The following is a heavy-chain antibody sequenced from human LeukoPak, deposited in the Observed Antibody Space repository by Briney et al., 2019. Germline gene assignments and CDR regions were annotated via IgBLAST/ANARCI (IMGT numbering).Heavy chain of an antibody. CDR1: GFRFSGSD. D-gene: IGHD6-13*01. CDR2: IRSKADNYAT. CDR3: YAGFSWYGVDY. Sequence: PGGSLRLSCAVTGFRFSGSDIHWVRQVSGKGLEWVGGIRSKADNYATAYAASGNGRFTISRDDSKKTAYLQMNSLRTEDTAVYYCYAGFSWYGVDYWGQGTLVTVSS. J-gene: IGHJ4*02. V-gene: IGHV3-73*01.